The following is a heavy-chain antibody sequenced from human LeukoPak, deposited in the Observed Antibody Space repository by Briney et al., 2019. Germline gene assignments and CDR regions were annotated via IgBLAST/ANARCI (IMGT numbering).Heavy chain of an antibody. V-gene: IGHV3-11*01. J-gene: IGHJ4*02. D-gene: IGHD2-15*01. CDR3: ARDGISLDCRGGSCNNLEFDY. CDR2: ISSSGSTI. CDR1: GFTFSDYY. Sequence: GGSLRLSGAASGFTFSDYYMSWIRQAPGKGLEWVSYISSSGSTIYYADSVKGRFTISRDNAKNSLYLQMNSLRAEDTAVYYCARDGISLDCRGGSCNNLEFDYWGQGTLVTVSS.